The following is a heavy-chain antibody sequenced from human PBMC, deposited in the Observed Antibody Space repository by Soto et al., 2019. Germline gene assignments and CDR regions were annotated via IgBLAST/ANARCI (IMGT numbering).Heavy chain of an antibody. Sequence: QVQLQQSGPGLVKPSETLSLTCTVSGGSISTYYWSWIRQPPGKGLEWIGYIYYGGSANYNPSLECRVTISLDRSKKQFSLRLNSVTAADTAVYYCSRGGHCTDGVCSALDYWGQGTLVTVSS. V-gene: IGHV4-59*08. D-gene: IGHD2-8*01. CDR3: SRGGHCTDGVCSALDY. CDR1: GGSISTYY. CDR2: IYYGGSA. J-gene: IGHJ4*02.